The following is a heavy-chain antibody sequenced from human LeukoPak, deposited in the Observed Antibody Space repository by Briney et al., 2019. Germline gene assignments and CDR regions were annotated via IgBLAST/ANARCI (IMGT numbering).Heavy chain of an antibody. J-gene: IGHJ5*02. CDR2: IDYSGST. CDR3: AKHSNWNAGVDWFDP. D-gene: IGHD1-20*01. Sequence: PLETLSLTCTVSGGSNYWSWIRQPPGKGLEWIAYIDYSGSTNYNPSLKSRVTISIDTSKNQFSLKLNSVTAADTAVYYCAKHSNWNAGVDWFDPWGQGTLVTVSS. V-gene: IGHV4-59*08. CDR1: GGSNY.